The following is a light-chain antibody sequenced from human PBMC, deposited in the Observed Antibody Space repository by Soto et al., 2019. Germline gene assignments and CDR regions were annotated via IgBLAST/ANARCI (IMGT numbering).Light chain of an antibody. J-gene: IGKJ5*01. CDR2: DAS. V-gene: IGKV3-11*01. CDR1: QSVGDY. CDR3: QQRSDWPPIT. Sequence: IVLTQSPATLSLSPRERATVSCRASQSVGDYLAWYQQKTGQAPRLLIYDASNRAAGVPYRFRGSGSGTDFTLTISSVEPEDFGVYYCQQRSDWPPITFGQGTRLEIK.